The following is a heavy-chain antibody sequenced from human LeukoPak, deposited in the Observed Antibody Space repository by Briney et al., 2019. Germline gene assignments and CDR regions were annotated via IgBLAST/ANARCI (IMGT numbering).Heavy chain of an antibody. CDR3: SRSGGGYDYVDY. J-gene: IGHJ4*02. CDR1: GFTFGDYA. Sequence: GGSLRLSCTASGFTFGDYAMNWIRQAPGKGLEWVGLIRSKAYGGTPEYAASVKGRFPISRDDSKSIAYLQMNSLKTEDTAVYYCSRSGGGYDYVDYWGQGTLVTVS. D-gene: IGHD5-12*01. CDR2: IRSKAYGGTP. V-gene: IGHV3-49*03.